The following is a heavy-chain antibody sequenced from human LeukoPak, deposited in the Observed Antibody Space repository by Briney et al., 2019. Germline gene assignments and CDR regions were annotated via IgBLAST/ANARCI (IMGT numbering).Heavy chain of an antibody. CDR2: ISSSSSTI. Sequence: GGSLRLSCAASGFTFSSYSMNWVRQAPGKGLEWVSYISSSSSTIYYADSVKGRFTISRDNAKNSLYLQMNSLRAEDTAVYYCARAVRGKTLDYWGQGTPVTVSS. J-gene: IGHJ4*02. CDR3: ARAVRGKTLDY. V-gene: IGHV3-48*01. CDR1: GFTFSSYS. D-gene: IGHD3-10*01.